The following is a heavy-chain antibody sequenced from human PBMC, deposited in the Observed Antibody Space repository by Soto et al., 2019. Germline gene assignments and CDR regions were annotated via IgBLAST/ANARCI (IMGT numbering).Heavy chain of an antibody. CDR3: ARSDDFWSGPKIDP. V-gene: IGHV3-74*01. Sequence: PGGSLRLSCAASGFTFSSYWMHWVRQAPGKGLVWVSRINSDGSSTSYADSVKGRFTISRDNAKNTLYLQMNSLRAEDTAVYYCARSDDFWSGPKIDPWGQGTLVTVSS. J-gene: IGHJ5*02. CDR2: INSDGSST. CDR1: GFTFSSYW. D-gene: IGHD3-3*01.